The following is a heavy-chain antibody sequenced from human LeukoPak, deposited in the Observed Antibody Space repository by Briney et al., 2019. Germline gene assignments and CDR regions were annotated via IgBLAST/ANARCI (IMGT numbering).Heavy chain of an antibody. CDR1: GGSISSGGYY. Sequence: SETLSLTCTVSGGSISSGGYYWSWIRQHPGKGLEWIGYIYNSGSTYYNPSLKSRVTISVDTSKNQFSLKLTSVTVADTAVYYCAKAAGYSTIYWFDPWGRGTLVTVSS. CDR3: AKAAGYSTIYWFDP. D-gene: IGHD6-13*01. V-gene: IGHV4-31*03. J-gene: IGHJ5*02. CDR2: IYNSGST.